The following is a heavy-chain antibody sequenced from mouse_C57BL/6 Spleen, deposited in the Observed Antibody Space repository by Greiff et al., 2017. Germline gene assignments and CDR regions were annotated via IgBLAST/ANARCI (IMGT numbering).Heavy chain of an antibody. J-gene: IGHJ2*01. CDR2: ISPSNGGT. D-gene: IGHD2-5*01. CDR3: ARSYYSNSFDY. Sequence: VQLQQPGTDLVKPGASLKLSCTASGYTFTSYCMHWVQQTPGQGLEWIGNISPSNGGTNYNEKFKSKATLTVDKSSSTAYMQLSSLTSEDSAVYYCARSYYSNSFDYWGQGTTLTVSS. V-gene: IGHV1-53*01. CDR1: GYTFTSYC.